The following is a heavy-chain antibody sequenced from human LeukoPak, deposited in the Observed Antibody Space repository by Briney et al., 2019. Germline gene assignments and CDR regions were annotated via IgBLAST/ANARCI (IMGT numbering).Heavy chain of an antibody. J-gene: IGHJ4*02. Sequence: GGSLRLTCAASGFTFSDAWMSGVRQAPGKGLEWVGRIKSKTAGGTIDYAAPVKGRFTISRDDSQNTLYLQMNSLKTEEAAVYYCIKAAAGLFDYWGQGTLVTVSS. V-gene: IGHV3-15*01. CDR2: IKSKTAGGTI. CDR1: GFTFSDAW. CDR3: IKAAAGLFDY. D-gene: IGHD6-13*01.